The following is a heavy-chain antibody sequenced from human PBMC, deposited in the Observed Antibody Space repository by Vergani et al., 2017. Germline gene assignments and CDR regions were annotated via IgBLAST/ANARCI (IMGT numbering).Heavy chain of an antibody. Sequence: QVQLVQSGAEVKKPGASVKVSCKASGYTFTGYYMHWVRQAPGQGLEWMGWINPNSGGTNYAQKFQGRVTRTRETSISTAYMELSRLRSDDTAVYYCARDINDSSGYYYDGADYWGQGTLVTVSS. D-gene: IGHD3-22*01. CDR1: GYTFTGYY. V-gene: IGHV1-2*02. J-gene: IGHJ4*02. CDR2: INPNSGGT. CDR3: ARDINDSSGYYYDGADY.